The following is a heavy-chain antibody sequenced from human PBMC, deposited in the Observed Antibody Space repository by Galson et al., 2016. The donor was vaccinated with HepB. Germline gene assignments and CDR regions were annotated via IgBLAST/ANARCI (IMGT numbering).Heavy chain of an antibody. J-gene: IGHJ1*01. CDR1: GDSVSSNDAI. D-gene: IGHD2-2*01. Sequence: CAISGDSVSSNDAIWHWIRQSPSRGLEWLGRTYYRSKWYNHYAVSVKSRITIDPDTSRNQISLQLNSVTPEDTAVYYCARDTSTWDGLGTEYFHHWGQGALVTVSS. CDR3: ARDTSTWDGLGTEYFHH. V-gene: IGHV6-1*01. CDR2: TYYRSKWYN.